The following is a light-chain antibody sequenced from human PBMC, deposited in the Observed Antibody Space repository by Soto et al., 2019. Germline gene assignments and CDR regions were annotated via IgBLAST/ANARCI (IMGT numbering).Light chain of an antibody. CDR2: SAS. CDR3: QQSYNFPRT. Sequence: DIQLTQTPSSLSASVGDRVTITCRARQSISNFLNWYQQKPGQAPKLLISSASNVQSGVPSRFSGRGSGTEFTLTISGLQPEDSASYCCQQSYNFPRTFGQGTKVDIK. CDR1: QSISNF. J-gene: IGKJ1*01. V-gene: IGKV1-39*01.